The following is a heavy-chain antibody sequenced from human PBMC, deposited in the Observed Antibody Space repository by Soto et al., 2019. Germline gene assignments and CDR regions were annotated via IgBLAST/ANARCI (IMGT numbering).Heavy chain of an antibody. D-gene: IGHD2-15*01. CDR1: GFTFSDYY. CDR3: ARQSYCSGGSCFRWFDP. CDR2: ISSSGSTI. J-gene: IGHJ5*02. V-gene: IGHV3-11*01. Sequence: GGSLRLSCAASGFTFSDYYMSWIRQAPGKGLEWVSYISSSGSTIYYADSVRGHVTISADKSISTAYLQWSSLKASDTAMYYCARQSYCSGGSCFRWFDPWGQGTLVTVSS.